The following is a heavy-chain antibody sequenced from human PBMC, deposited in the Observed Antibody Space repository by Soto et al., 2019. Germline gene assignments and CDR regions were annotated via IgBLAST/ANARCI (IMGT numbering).Heavy chain of an antibody. Sequence: QLQLQESGPGLVKPSETLSLTCTVSGGSISSSSYYWGWIRQPPGKGLEWIGSIYYSGSTYYNPSLKSRVTISVDTSKNQFSLKLSSVPAADTAVYYCARLWGVTVTPWGQRTIVTVSS. V-gene: IGHV4-39*01. CDR1: GGSISSSSYY. J-gene: IGHJ4*02. CDR3: ARLWGVTVTP. D-gene: IGHD4-17*01. CDR2: IYYSGST.